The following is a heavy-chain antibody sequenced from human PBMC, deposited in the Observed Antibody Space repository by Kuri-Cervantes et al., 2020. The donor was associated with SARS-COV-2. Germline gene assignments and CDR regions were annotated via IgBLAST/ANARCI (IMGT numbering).Heavy chain of an antibody. V-gene: IGHV3-23*01. CDR3: ATVYTMGVSLD. CDR1: TFTFNNYA. J-gene: IGHJ4*02. Sequence: GGSLRLSCAASTFTFNNYALIWVRQAPGKGLEWVSSISVPGGDTNYADSVKGRFTISRGNSKDTLYLQMNSLRAEDTAVYYCATVYTMGVSLDWGQGTLVTVSS. CDR2: ISVPGGDT. D-gene: IGHD3-16*01.